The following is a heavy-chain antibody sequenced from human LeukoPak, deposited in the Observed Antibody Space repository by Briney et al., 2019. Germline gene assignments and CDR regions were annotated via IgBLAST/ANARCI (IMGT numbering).Heavy chain of an antibody. CDR1: GYTFTGYY. Sequence: ASVKVSCKASGYTFTGYYMHWVRQAPGQGLEWMGWINPNSGGTNYAQKFQDRVTMTRDTSISTAYMELSRLRSDDTAVYYCARGGLAIFGVVARGGDYWGQGTLVTVSS. CDR3: ARGGLAIFGVVARGGDY. V-gene: IGHV1-2*02. CDR2: INPNSGGT. D-gene: IGHD3-3*01. J-gene: IGHJ4*02.